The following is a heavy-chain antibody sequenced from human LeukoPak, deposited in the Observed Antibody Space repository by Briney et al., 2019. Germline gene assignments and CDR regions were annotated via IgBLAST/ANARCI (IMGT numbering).Heavy chain of an antibody. D-gene: IGHD2-15*01. J-gene: IGHJ4*02. CDR2: IKSDGSRT. Sequence: GGSLRLSCAVSGFTFSNYWMHWVRQAPGKGLVWVSRIKSDGSRTDYADSVEGRFTISRDNAKNTLYLQMNSLRAEDTAIYYCARELPFDYWGQGTLVTVSS. CDR1: GFTFSNYW. V-gene: IGHV3-74*01. CDR3: ARELPFDY.